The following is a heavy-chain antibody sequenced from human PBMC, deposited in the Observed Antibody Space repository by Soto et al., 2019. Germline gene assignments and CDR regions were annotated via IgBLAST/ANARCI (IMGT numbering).Heavy chain of an antibody. CDR3: ARGPRPNYYGSGSYYPHFDY. J-gene: IGHJ4*02. CDR1: GGSISSSSYY. CDR2: IYYSGST. D-gene: IGHD3-10*01. V-gene: IGHV4-39*01. Sequence: SETLSLTCTVSGGSISSSSYYWGWTRQPPGKGLEWIGSIYYSGSTYYNQSLKSRVTISVDTSKSQFSLKLSSVTAADTAVYYCARGPRPNYYGSGSYYPHFDYWGQGTLVTVSS.